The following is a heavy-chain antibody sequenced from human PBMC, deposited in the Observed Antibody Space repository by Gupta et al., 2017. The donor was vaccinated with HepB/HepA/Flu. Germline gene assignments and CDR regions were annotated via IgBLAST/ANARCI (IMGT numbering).Heavy chain of an antibody. D-gene: IGHD1-26*01. CDR2: INPGGGST. CDR1: GYTFTSYS. J-gene: IGHJ6*02. CDR3: ARAVSDYYYRGMDV. V-gene: IGHV1-46*01. Sequence: QVQLVQSGAEVKKPGASVKVSCKASGYTFTSYSMHWVRQAPGQGLEWMGTINPGGGSTIYAQKFQGRVTMTRETSTSTDYMELSSLRSEDTAVYYCARAVSDYYYRGMDVWGQGTTVTVSS.